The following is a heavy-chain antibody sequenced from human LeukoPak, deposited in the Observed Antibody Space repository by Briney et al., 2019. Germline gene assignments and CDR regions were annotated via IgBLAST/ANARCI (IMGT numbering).Heavy chain of an antibody. D-gene: IGHD1-1*01. CDR2: LNPHTGGT. CDR1: GYTFDGYY. Sequence: AAVKVSLQASGYTFDGYYIHWFRQAPGQGLEWMGWLNPHTGGTKFAPQFQGRVTMTRDTSIKTAFMQLSRLTSDDTAMYFCARDVVESDNSKSFFDYWGLEPLLTVSS. J-gene: IGHJ4*02. CDR3: ARDVVESDNSKSFFDY. V-gene: IGHV1-2*02.